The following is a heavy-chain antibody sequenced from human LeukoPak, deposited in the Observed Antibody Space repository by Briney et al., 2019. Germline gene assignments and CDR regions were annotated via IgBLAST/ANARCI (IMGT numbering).Heavy chain of an antibody. J-gene: IGHJ4*02. CDR2: ISSSSSYI. CDR1: GFTFSSYS. Sequence: GSLRLSCAASGFTFSSYSMNWVRQAPGKGLEWVSSISSSSSYIYYADSVKGRFAISRDNAKNSLYLQMNSLRAEDTAVYYCARASYSGYDFDYWGQGTLVTVSS. CDR3: ARASYSGYDFDY. D-gene: IGHD5-12*01. V-gene: IGHV3-21*01.